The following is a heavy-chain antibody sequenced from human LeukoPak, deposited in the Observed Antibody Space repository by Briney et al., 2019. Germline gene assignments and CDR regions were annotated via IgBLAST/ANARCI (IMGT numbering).Heavy chain of an antibody. CDR2: IYSGGST. CDR3: ARGADRWNYFDY. D-gene: IGHD4-23*01. J-gene: IGHJ4*02. Sequence: GGSLRLSCAASGFTFSSSFMSWVRQAPGRGVEWVSVIYSGGSTYYADSVTGRFTISRDNSKNTVSLQMNSLRAEDTAVYYCARGADRWNYFDYWGQGTLVTVSS. V-gene: IGHV3-53*01. CDR1: GFTFSSSF.